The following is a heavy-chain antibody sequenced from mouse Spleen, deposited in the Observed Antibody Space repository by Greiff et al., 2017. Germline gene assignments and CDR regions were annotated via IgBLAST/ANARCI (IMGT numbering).Heavy chain of an antibody. CDR2: IDPSDSYT. Sequence: VQLQQPGAELVRPGTSVKLSCKASGYTFTSYWMHWVKQRPGQGLEWIGVIDPSDSYTNYNQKFKGKATLTVDTSSSTAYMQLSSLTSEDSAVYYCASYDYDASYWGQGTTLTVSS. V-gene: IGHV1-59*01. CDR3: ASYDYDASY. CDR1: GYTFTSYW. D-gene: IGHD2-4*01. J-gene: IGHJ2*01.